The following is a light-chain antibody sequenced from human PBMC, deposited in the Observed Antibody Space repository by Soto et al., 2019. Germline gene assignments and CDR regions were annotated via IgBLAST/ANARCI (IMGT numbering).Light chain of an antibody. CDR1: QGLSSW. J-gene: IGKJ4*01. CDR3: QQTNSFPLT. Sequence: DLQMTQSPSSVSASVGDRGTITCRASQGLSSWLAWYQQKPGKAPNLLIYAASSLQSGVPSRFSGSGSGTDFTLIISSLQPEDFATYYCQQTNSFPLTFGGGTKVEIK. V-gene: IGKV1-12*01. CDR2: AAS.